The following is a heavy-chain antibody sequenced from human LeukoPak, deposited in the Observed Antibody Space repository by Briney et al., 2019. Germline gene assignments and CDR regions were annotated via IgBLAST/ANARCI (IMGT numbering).Heavy chain of an antibody. D-gene: IGHD3-10*01. CDR2: IYSGGST. V-gene: IGHV3-66*01. CDR3: ARGAITMVRAWEFDY. J-gene: IGHJ4*02. CDR1: GFTLSSKH. Sequence: PGGSLRLSCAASGFTLSSKHMSWVRQAPGKGLEWVSVIYSGGSTYYADSVKGRFTISRDNSKNMLYLQMNSLRAEDTAVYYCARGAITMVRAWEFDYWGQGTLVTVSS.